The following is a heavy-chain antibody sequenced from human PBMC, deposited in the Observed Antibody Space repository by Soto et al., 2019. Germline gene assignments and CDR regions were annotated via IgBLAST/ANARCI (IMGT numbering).Heavy chain of an antibody. D-gene: IGHD6-13*01. CDR3: AKDPFGYSSPWYFDY. J-gene: IGHJ4*02. Sequence: GGSLRLSCAASGFTFSSYAMSWVRQAPGKGLEWVSAISGSGGSTYYADSVKGRFTISRDNSKNTLYLQMNSLRAEDTAVYYCAKDPFGYSSPWYFDYWGQGTLVTVSS. CDR2: ISGSGGST. V-gene: IGHV3-23*01. CDR1: GFTFSSYA.